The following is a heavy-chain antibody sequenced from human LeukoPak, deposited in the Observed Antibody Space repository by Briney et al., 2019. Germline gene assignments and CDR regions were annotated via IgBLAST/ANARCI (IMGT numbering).Heavy chain of an antibody. CDR2: IYYSGST. Sequence: SGTLSLTCTVSGGSISSYYWSWIRQPPGKGLEWIGYIYYSGSTNYNPSLKSRVTISVDTSKNQFSLKLSSVTAADTAVYYCARDPFNYYDSSYWGQGTLVTVSS. D-gene: IGHD3-22*01. J-gene: IGHJ4*02. V-gene: IGHV4-59*01. CDR1: GGSISSYY. CDR3: ARDPFNYYDSSY.